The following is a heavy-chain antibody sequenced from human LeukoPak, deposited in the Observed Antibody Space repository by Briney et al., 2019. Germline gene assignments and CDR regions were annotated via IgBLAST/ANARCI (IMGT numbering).Heavy chain of an antibody. CDR3: TTSGTPFEY. V-gene: IGHV3-15*01. CDR2: TKNKGDGGTT. D-gene: IGHD3-10*01. J-gene: IGHJ4*02. CDR1: GFTFNKAW. Sequence: GGSLRLSWAASGFTFNKAWMSWVRLAPGKGLEWVGRTKNKGDGGTTDYAAPVKGRFTVSRDDSKSTLYLQMNSLKTEDTAVYYCTTSGTPFEYWGQGTLVTVSS.